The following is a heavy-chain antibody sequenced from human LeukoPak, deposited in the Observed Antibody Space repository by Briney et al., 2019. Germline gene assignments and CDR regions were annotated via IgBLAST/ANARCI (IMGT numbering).Heavy chain of an antibody. V-gene: IGHV3-30*04. CDR3: AKQQQLDGYFDY. J-gene: IGHJ4*02. CDR1: GFTFSSYA. Sequence: GGSLRLSCAASGFTFSSYAMHWVRQAPGKGLEWVAVISYDGSNKYYADSVKGRFTISRDNSKNTLYLQMNSLRAEDTAVYYCAKQQQLDGYFDYWGQGTLVTVSS. D-gene: IGHD6-13*01. CDR2: ISYDGSNK.